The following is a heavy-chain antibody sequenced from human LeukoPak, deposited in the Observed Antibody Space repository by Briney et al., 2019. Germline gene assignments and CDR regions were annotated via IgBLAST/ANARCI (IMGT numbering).Heavy chain of an antibody. D-gene: IGHD3-9*01. J-gene: IGHJ5*02. V-gene: IGHV3-20*04. CDR3: ARCGYDILTGAGWFDP. Sequence: PGGSLRLSCAASGFTFDDYGMSWVRQAPGKGLEWVSGITWNGGSTGYSDSVKGRFTISRDNAKNSLYLQMNSLRAEDTALYYCARCGYDILTGAGWFDPWGQGTLVTVSS. CDR2: ITWNGGST. CDR1: GFTFDDYG.